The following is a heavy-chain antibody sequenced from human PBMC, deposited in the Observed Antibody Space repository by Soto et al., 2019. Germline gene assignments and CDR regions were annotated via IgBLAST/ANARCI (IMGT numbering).Heavy chain of an antibody. Sequence: ASVKVTFKASGYTFTSYGISWVRQAPGQGLEWMGWISAYNGNTNYAQKLQGRVTMTTDTPTRTPYRECRSQRSEGTAVNSWPTPVRVRGGIMQNYFKYCRRVPRVTFSS. CDR2: ISAYNGNT. J-gene: IGHJ4*02. V-gene: IGHV1-18*01. D-gene: IGHD3-10*01. CDR3: PTPVRVRGGIMQNYFKY. CDR1: GYTFTSYG.